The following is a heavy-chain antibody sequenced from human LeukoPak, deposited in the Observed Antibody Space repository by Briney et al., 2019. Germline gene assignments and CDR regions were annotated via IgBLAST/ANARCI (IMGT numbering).Heavy chain of an antibody. Sequence: PGGSLRLSCAASGFTFSSYWMHWVRQAPGKGLVWVSRINSDGSSTSYADSVKGRFTISRDNAKNTLYLQMNSLRAEDTAVYYCARETRLGNIDYWGQGTLVTVSS. V-gene: IGHV3-74*01. J-gene: IGHJ4*02. CDR3: ARETRLGNIDY. CDR2: INSDGSST. D-gene: IGHD4-11*01. CDR1: GFTFSSYW.